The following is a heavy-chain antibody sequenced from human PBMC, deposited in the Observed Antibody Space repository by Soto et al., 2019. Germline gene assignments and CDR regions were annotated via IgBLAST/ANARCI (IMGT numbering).Heavy chain of an antibody. J-gene: IGHJ4*02. CDR3: GRDLGGDADF. CDR2: ISESSGTGSI. D-gene: IGHD3-16*01. V-gene: IGHV3-48*01. Sequence: EVQLVESGGGLVQPGGSLRLSCAVSGFTFSTYSMNWVRQAPGKGLEWVSFISESSGTGSIYYADSVKGRFTISRDNAKNALYLQMNSLRADDTAVYYCGRDLGGDADFWGQGTLVTVSS. CDR1: GFTFSTYS.